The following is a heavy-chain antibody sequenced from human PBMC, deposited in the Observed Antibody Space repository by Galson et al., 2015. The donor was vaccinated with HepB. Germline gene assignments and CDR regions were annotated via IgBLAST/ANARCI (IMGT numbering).Heavy chain of an antibody. CDR1: GGSISRSTYY. CDR2: IDYSGTT. D-gene: IGHD2-15*01. CDR3: ARLEHSAGSHQLGYYYGMDV. J-gene: IGHJ6*02. V-gene: IGHV4-39*01. Sequence: ETLSLTCTVSGGSISRSTYYWGWIRQPPGKGLEWIGSIDYSGTTSYNPSLRSRVTISVDTSKNQFSLRLSSVTAADTAVYYCARLEHSAGSHQLGYYYGMDVWGQGTTVTVSS.